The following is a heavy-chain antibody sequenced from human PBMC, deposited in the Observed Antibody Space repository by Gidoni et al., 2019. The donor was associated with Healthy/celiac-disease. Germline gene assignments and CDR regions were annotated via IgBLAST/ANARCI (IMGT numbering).Heavy chain of an antibody. Sequence: QVQLVESGGGVVQPGSSLTLSCAASGCTFSCCASHGCPRAPGKGLAGVAVISYDGSNKYYADSVKGRFTISRDNSKNTLYLQMNSLRAEDTAVYYCAKDLYYSYGSRSLALYYYYYGMDVWGQGTTVTVSS. CDR1: GCTFSCCA. D-gene: IGHD5-18*01. CDR3: AKDLYYSYGSRSLALYYYYYGMDV. J-gene: IGHJ6*02. CDR2: ISYDGSNK. V-gene: IGHV3-30*18.